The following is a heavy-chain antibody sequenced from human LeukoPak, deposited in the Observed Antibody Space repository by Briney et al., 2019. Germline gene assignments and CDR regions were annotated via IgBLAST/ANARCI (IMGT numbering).Heavy chain of an antibody. V-gene: IGHV5-51*01. Sequence: GESLKISCKGSGYSFTSYWIGWVRQMPGKGLEWMGIIYPGDSDTRYSPSFQGQVTISADKSISTAYLQWSSLKASDTAMYYCASPSPRIAVAGRRGDAFDIWGQGTMVTVSS. CDR3: ASPSPRIAVAGRRGDAFDI. CDR2: IYPGDSDT. J-gene: IGHJ3*02. D-gene: IGHD6-19*01. CDR1: GYSFTSYW.